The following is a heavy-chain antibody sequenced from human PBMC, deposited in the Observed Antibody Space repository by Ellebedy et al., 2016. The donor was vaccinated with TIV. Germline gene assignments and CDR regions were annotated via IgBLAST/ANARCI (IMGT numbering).Heavy chain of an antibody. CDR3: RPGHYSDA. CDR2: LTADGRST. Sequence: GESLKISXVASGFSLSNSFMSWIRQAPGKRLEWVSTLTADGRSTYFADSVKGRFTISRDNSKNTVYLQMNSLRSEDTAVYYCRPGHYSDAWGQGTLVTVSS. CDR1: GFSLSNSF. V-gene: IGHV3-23*01. J-gene: IGHJ4*02.